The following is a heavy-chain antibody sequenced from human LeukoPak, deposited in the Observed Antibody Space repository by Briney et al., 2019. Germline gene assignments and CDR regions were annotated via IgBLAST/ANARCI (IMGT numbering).Heavy chain of an antibody. V-gene: IGHV3-30*03. CDR3: ARDLIPWGSPGLGY. J-gene: IGHJ4*02. D-gene: IGHD7-27*01. CDR1: GFTFSSYG. Sequence: GGSLRLSCAASGFTFSSYGMHWVRQAPGKGLEWVAVISYDGSNKYYADSVKGRFTISRDNSKNTLYLQMNSLRAEDTAVYYCARDLIPWGSPGLGYWGQGTLATVSS. CDR2: ISYDGSNK.